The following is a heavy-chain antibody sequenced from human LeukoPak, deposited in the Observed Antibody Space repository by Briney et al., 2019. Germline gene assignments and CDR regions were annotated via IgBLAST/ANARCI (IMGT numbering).Heavy chain of an antibody. D-gene: IGHD6-19*01. CDR1: GGSISSYY. J-gene: IGHJ3*02. CDR2: IYYSGST. Sequence: PSETLSLTCTVSGGSISSYYWSWIRQPPGKGLEWIGYIYYSGSTNYNPSLKSRVTISVDTSKNQFSLKLSSVTAADTAVYYCARQYGSGWPDAFDIWGQGTMVTVSS. V-gene: IGHV4-59*08. CDR3: ARQYGSGWPDAFDI.